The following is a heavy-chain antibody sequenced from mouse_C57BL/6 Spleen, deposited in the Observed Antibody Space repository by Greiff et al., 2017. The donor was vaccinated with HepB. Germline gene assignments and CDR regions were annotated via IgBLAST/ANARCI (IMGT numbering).Heavy chain of an antibody. CDR3: ARGGDYGAWFAY. V-gene: IGHV1-80*01. D-gene: IGHD2-4*01. J-gene: IGHJ3*01. CDR1: GYAFSSYW. Sequence: VQGVESGAELVKPGASVKISCKASGYAFSSYWMNWVKQRPGKGLEWIGQIYPGVGDTNYNGKLKGKATLTADKSSSTAYMQLSSLTSEDSAVYFCARGGDYGAWFAYWGQGTLVTVSA. CDR2: IYPGVGDT.